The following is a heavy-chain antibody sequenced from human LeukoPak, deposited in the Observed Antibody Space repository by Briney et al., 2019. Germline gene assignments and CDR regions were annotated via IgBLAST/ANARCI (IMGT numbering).Heavy chain of an antibody. CDR3: ARDPASGGFDS. CDR1: GGSFSGYY. J-gene: IGHJ4*02. Sequence: PSETLSLTCAVYGGSFSGYYWSWIRQPPGKGLEWIGEINHSGSANYNPALKSRVTISVDTSKNQFSLKLNSVTAADTAVYYCARDPASGGFDSWGQGILVTVSS. CDR2: INHSGSA. D-gene: IGHD2-15*01. V-gene: IGHV4-34*01.